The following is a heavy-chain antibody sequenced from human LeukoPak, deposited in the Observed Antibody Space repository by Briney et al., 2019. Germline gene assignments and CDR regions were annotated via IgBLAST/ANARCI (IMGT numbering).Heavy chain of an antibody. Sequence: GTSLRLSRAASGFTFSNYAMSYVRQAPGKGLEWVSAITGSDGTTYYADSVKGRFTISRDNSKNTLYLQMNSLRVEDTSVYYCAQWVDYDFLTGYYVSDYWGQGTLVTVSS. CDR3: AQWVDYDFLTGYYVSDY. V-gene: IGHV3-23*01. D-gene: IGHD3-9*01. CDR2: ITGSDGTT. CDR1: GFTFSNYA. J-gene: IGHJ4*02.